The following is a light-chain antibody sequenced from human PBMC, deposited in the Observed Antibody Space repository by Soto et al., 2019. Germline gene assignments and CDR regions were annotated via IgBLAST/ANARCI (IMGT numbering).Light chain of an antibody. J-gene: IGLJ2*01. Sequence: QSVLTQPPSVSGAPGQRVTISCTGSSSNIGAGHDVHWYQQLPGTAPKLLIYGNSNRPSRVPDRFSGSKSGTSASLASTGLQAEDEADYYCQSYDRSLSGVVFGGGTKHTVL. V-gene: IGLV1-40*01. CDR1: SSNIGAGHD. CDR3: QSYDRSLSGVV. CDR2: GNS.